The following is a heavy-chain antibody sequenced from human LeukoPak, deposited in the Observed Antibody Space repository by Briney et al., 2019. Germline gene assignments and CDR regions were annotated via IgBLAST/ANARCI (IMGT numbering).Heavy chain of an antibody. CDR2: ISENKGNT. D-gene: IGHD6-19*01. CDR1: GYTFTTYG. V-gene: IGHV1-18*04. Sequence: ASVKVSCKASGYTFTTYGINWVRQAPGQGLEWMGWISENKGNTNHAQRFQGRVTTTTDTSTNTAYMELRSLRSDDTAVYYCARGIAVTREFDQWGQGTLVIVSS. J-gene: IGHJ4*02. CDR3: ARGIAVTREFDQ.